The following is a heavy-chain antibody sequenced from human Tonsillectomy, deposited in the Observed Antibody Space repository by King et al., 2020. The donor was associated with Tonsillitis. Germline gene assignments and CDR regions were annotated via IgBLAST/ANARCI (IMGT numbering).Heavy chain of an antibody. CDR1: GYTFTAYY. CDR2: INPKSGGT. J-gene: IGHJ6*02. D-gene: IGHD2-15*01. CDR3: ARGEEVGLCSGGSCPFSLFLYGMDV. Sequence: FQLVQSGAEVKKPGASVKVSCKASGYTFTAYYMHSVRQAPGQGLEWMGWINPKSGGTNYAQKFQGRVTMTRDTAISTAYMELGRLRSDDTGGYFCARGEEVGLCSGGSCPFSLFLYGMDVWGQGTTVTVSS. V-gene: IGHV1-2*02.